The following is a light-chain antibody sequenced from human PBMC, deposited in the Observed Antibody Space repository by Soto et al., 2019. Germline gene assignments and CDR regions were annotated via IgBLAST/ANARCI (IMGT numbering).Light chain of an antibody. Sequence: IGLTQSPGTLSLSPGERATLSCRASQSVSSSYLAWYQQKPGQPPRLLIYGTSSRATGIPDRFSGSGSGTDFTLTISRLEPEDFAVFYCQQYGSSITFGQRTRPEIK. CDR2: GTS. J-gene: IGKJ5*01. V-gene: IGKV3-20*01. CDR3: QQYGSSIT. CDR1: QSVSSSY.